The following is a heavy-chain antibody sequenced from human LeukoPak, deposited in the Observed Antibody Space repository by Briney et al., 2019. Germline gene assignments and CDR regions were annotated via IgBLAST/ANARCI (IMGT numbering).Heavy chain of an antibody. CDR3: AKQMMERQQYYYMDV. D-gene: IGHD6-13*01. CDR2: IADAGT. J-gene: IGHJ6*03. Sequence: TGGSLRLSCAASGFTFNDFAMTWVRQAPGKGLEWVSTIADAGTYYADSVKGRFTISRENSKNTLYLQMNSLRGEDTAVYYCAKQMMERQQYYYMDVWGKGTSVTVSS. V-gene: IGHV3-23*03. CDR1: GFTFNDFA.